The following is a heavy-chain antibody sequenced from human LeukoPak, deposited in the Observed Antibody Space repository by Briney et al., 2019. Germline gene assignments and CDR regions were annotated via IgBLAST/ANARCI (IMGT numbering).Heavy chain of an antibody. CDR3: AKGVGIFSVGRD. J-gene: IGHJ4*02. D-gene: IGHD2-15*01. CDR2: ISWNSGSI. V-gene: IGHV3-9*01. CDR1: GFTFDDYA. Sequence: GGSLRLSCAASGFTFDDYAMHWVRQAPGKGLGWVSGISWNSGSIGYADSVKGRFTISRDNAKNSLYLQMNSLRAEDTALYYCAKGVGIFSVGRDWGQGTLVTVSS.